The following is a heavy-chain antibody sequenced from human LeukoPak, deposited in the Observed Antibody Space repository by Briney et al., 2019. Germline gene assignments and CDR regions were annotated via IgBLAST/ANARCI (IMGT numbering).Heavy chain of an antibody. CDR1: GYKFSSFS. D-gene: IGHD3-16*01. CDR2: ISSTSSAI. Sequence: PGGSLRLSCTASGYKFSSFSMNWARQAPGKGLEWLSYISSTSSAIYYADSVKGRFTISRDNAKNSLYLQMDSLRAEDTAIYYCARVIGSYGDSAYWGQGTLVTVSS. V-gene: IGHV3-48*04. CDR3: ARVIGSYGDSAY. J-gene: IGHJ4*02.